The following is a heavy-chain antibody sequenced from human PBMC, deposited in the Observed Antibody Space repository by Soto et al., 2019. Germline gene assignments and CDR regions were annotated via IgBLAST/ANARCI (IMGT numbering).Heavy chain of an antibody. CDR1: GFTFSSYS. D-gene: IGHD3-3*01. CDR3: ARDTYDFWSGYYIEAQKNGGLNWFDP. Sequence: PGGSLRLSCAASGFTFSSYSMNWVRQAPGKGLEWVSSISSSSSYIYYADPVKGRFTISRDNAKNSLYLQMNSLRAEDTAVYYCARDTYDFWSGYYIEAQKNGGLNWFDPWGQGTLVTVSS. CDR2: ISSSSSYI. V-gene: IGHV3-21*01. J-gene: IGHJ5*02.